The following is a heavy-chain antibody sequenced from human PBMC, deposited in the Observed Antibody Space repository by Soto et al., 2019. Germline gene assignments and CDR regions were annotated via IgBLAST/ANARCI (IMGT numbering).Heavy chain of an antibody. J-gene: IGHJ6*02. Sequence: GGSLRLSCAASGFTFSSYAMNWVRQAPGKGLEWVSTISNSGGSTYYADSVKGRFTISRDNSKSTLYLQMNSLRAEDTAVYYCAKLISGSPYYYYGMNVWDQGTTVTVSS. CDR2: ISNSGGST. V-gene: IGHV3-23*01. CDR1: GFTFSSYA. CDR3: AKLISGSPYYYYGMNV. D-gene: IGHD1-26*01.